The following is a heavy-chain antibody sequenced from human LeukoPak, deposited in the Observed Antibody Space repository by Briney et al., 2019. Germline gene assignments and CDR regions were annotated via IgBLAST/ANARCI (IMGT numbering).Heavy chain of an antibody. CDR2: ISGSGGST. CDR3: AKSDYDFWSALDY. J-gene: IGHJ4*02. D-gene: IGHD3-3*01. Sequence: GGSLRLSCAASGFTFSSYAMSWVRQAPGKGLEWVSAISGSGGSTYYADSVKGRFTISRDNSKNTLYLQMYSLRAEDTAVYYCAKSDYDFWSALDYWGQGTLVTVSS. V-gene: IGHV3-23*01. CDR1: GFTFSSYA.